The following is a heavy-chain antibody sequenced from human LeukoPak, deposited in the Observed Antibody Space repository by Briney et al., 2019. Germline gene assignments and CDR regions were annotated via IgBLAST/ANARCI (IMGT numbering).Heavy chain of an antibody. D-gene: IGHD2-15*01. CDR1: GFTFSSYW. CDR3: ARDGPSSLVADTYYGMDV. Sequence: PGGSLRLSCAASGFTFSSYWMSWVRQAPGKGLEWVANIKQDGSEKYYVDSVKGRFTISRDNAKNSLYLQMNSLRAEDTAVYYCARDGPSSLVADTYYGMDVWGQGTTVTVSS. V-gene: IGHV3-7*01. CDR2: IKQDGSEK. J-gene: IGHJ6*02.